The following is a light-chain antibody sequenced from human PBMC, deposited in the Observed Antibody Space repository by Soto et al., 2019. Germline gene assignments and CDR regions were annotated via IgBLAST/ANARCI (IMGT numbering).Light chain of an antibody. CDR3: QQYNNWPPFT. Sequence: EIVMTQSPATLSLSPGERATLSCRASESVSTNLAWYQQKAGQAPRLLIYGASTRATGIPARFSGSGSGTEFTLTISSLQSEDFAVYYCQQYNNWPPFTFGPGTKVDIK. J-gene: IGKJ3*01. CDR2: GAS. V-gene: IGKV3-15*01. CDR1: ESVSTN.